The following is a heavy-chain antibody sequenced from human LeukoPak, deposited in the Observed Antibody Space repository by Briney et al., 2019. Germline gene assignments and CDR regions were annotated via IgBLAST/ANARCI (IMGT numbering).Heavy chain of an antibody. J-gene: IGHJ4*02. V-gene: IGHV1-18*01. CDR2: ISAYNGNT. D-gene: IGHD3-22*01. CDR1: GYTFTSYG. CDR3: ARRWYYYDSSGYYRYYYFDY. Sequence: ASVKVSCKASGYTFTSYGISWVRQAPGQGLEWMGWISAYNGNTNYAQKLQGRVTMTRDMSTSTVYIELSSLRSEDTAVYYCARRWYYYDSSGYYRYYYFDYWGQGTLVTVSS.